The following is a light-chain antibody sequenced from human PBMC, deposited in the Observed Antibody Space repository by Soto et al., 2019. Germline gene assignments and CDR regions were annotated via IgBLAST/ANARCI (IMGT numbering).Light chain of an antibody. CDR1: SSDVGGYNY. Sequence: QSVLTQPRSVSGSPGQSVTISCTGTSSDVGGYNYASWYQQHPGKAPKLMIYDVSKRPSGVADRFSGSKSGNTASLTISGLQAEDEADYYCCSYAGSYTFEVFGTGTKVTVL. CDR2: DVS. CDR3: CSYAGSYTFEV. V-gene: IGLV2-11*01. J-gene: IGLJ1*01.